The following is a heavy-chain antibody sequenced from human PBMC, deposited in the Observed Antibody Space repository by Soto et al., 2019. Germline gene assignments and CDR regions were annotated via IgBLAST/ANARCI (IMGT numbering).Heavy chain of an antibody. Sequence: ASVKVSCKASGYTSNRYYMHWVRQAPGPGLEWMGWISPHTGGTTYAQKFQGRVTMTRDTSVSTAFMELSRLGSDDTAVYYCASAAVTGTAGLDFWGQGTQVTVSS. CDR2: ISPHTGGT. J-gene: IGHJ4*02. V-gene: IGHV1-2*02. CDR1: GYTSNRYY. CDR3: ASAAVTGTAGLDF. D-gene: IGHD6-19*01.